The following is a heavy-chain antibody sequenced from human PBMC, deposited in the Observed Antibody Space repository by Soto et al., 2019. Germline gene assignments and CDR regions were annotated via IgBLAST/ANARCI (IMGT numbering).Heavy chain of an antibody. J-gene: IGHJ5*02. CDR2: IVYPGST. CDR1: GVSITSGTYY. V-gene: IGHV4-31*03. D-gene: IGHD2-21*01. CDR3: GRLGKYSQSLDP. Sequence: SETLSLTCTVSGVSITSGTYYWSWIRQHPGKGLEWIGYIVYPGSTYYNPSLKSRITISVDTSNNQFSLKLDSVTAADTAVYYCGRLGKYSQSLDPWGPGTLVTVS.